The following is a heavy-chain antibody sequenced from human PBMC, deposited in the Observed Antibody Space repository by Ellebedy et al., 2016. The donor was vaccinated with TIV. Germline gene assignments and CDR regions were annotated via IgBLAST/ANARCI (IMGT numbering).Heavy chain of an antibody. CDR2: ISYDGSNK. CDR1: GFTFSSYA. D-gene: IGHD1-1*01. V-gene: IGHV3-30*04. CDR3: AKRNDEDFDY. Sequence: GGSLRLXXAASGFTFSSYAMHWVRQAPGKGLEWVAVISYDGSNKYYADSVKGRFTISRDNAKNSLYLQMNSLRAEDTAVYYCAKRNDEDFDYWGQGTLVTVSS. J-gene: IGHJ4*02.